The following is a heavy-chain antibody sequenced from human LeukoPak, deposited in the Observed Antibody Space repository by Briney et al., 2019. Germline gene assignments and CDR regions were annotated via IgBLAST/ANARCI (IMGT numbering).Heavy chain of an antibody. CDR3: AKAYTIFGEVIFQYLYMDV. J-gene: IGHJ6*03. D-gene: IGHD3-3*01. Sequence: PGGSLRLSCAASGFTFSSYAMHWVRQAPGKGLEWVAGISYDGTNKYYADSVKGRFTISRDNFKNTLYLQMNSLRAEDTAVYYCAKAYTIFGEVIFQYLYMDVWGKGTTVTVSS. CDR2: ISYDGTNK. V-gene: IGHV3-30*04. CDR1: GFTFSSYA.